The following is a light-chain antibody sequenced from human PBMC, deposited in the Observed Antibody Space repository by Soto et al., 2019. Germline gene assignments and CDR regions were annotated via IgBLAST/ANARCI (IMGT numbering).Light chain of an antibody. CDR2: GAS. V-gene: IGKV3-15*01. Sequence: EIVMTQSPATLSVSPGERATLSCRASQSVSSDLAWYQQKPGQAPRLLIYGASTRATGIPARFSGSGSGTEFTLTISSLQSEDFAVYYCHSYNNWPPVTFGGGTNVEIK. CDR3: HSYNNWPPVT. J-gene: IGKJ4*01. CDR1: QSVSSD.